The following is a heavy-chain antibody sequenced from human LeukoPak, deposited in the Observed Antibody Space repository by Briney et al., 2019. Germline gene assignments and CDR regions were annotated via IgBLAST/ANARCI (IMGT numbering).Heavy chain of an antibody. V-gene: IGHV3-48*04. CDR2: ISSTGDTI. CDR1: GFTFSNYR. CDR3: APFYGSGSFLFYFED. Sequence: GGSLRLSCAASGFTFSNYRMNWVRQAPGKGLEWISYISSTGDTIYFADSVRGRFTISRDNAKNSVSLQMNSLRVEDTAMYYCAPFYGSGSFLFYFEDWGQGTLVTVS. J-gene: IGHJ4*02. D-gene: IGHD3-10*01.